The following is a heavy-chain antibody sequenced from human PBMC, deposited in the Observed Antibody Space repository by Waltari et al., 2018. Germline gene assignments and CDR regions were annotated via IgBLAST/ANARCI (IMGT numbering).Heavy chain of an antibody. CDR1: GGSFSGYY. D-gene: IGHD3-3*01. Sequence: QVQLQQWGAGLLKPSETLSLTCAVYGGSFSGYYWSWIRQPPGKGLEWIGEINQRGSTNYNPSLKSRVTISVDTSKNQFSLKLSSVTAADTAVYYCARGLAYYDFWSGYYSYYYGMDVWGQGTTVTVSS. CDR2: INQRGST. J-gene: IGHJ6*02. V-gene: IGHV4-34*01. CDR3: ARGLAYYDFWSGYYSYYYGMDV.